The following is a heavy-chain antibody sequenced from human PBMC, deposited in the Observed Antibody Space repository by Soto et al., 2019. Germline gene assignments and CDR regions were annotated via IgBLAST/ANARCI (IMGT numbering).Heavy chain of an antibody. D-gene: IGHD3-3*01. J-gene: IGHJ4*02. V-gene: IGHV1-8*01. CDR3: ARVPSRRITIFGVVTQALDY. CDR2: MNPNSGNT. Sequence: ASVKVSCKASGYTFTSYDINWVRQATGQGHEWMGWMNPNSGNTGYAQKFQGRVTMTRNTSISTAYMELSSLRSEDTAVYYCARVPSRRITIFGVVTQALDYWGQGTLVTVSS. CDR1: GYTFTSYD.